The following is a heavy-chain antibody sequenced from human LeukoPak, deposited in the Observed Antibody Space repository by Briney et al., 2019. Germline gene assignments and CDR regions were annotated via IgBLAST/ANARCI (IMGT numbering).Heavy chain of an antibody. CDR1: GGSISSYY. CDR2: IYTSGST. CDR3: ARRVQWLAYNWFDP. V-gene: IGHV4-4*09. D-gene: IGHD6-19*01. Sequence: SETLSLTCTVSGGSISSYYWSWIRQPPGKGLEWIGYIYTSGSTNYNPSLKSRVTISVDTSKNQFSLKLSSVTAADTAVYYCARRVQWLAYNWFDPWGRGTLVTVSS. J-gene: IGHJ5*02.